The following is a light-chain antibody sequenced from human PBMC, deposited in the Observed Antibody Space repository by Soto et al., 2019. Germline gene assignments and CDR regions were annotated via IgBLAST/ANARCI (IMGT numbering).Light chain of an antibody. Sequence: EIVLTQSPGTLSLSPGERATLSCRASQSVMSRFFAWYQQKPGQAPRLLIYGTSSGAAGIPDRFSGSGSGKDITLTISRLELEDCAVYYCLQYDSARTFGPGTKVEMK. V-gene: IGKV3-20*01. CDR3: LQYDSART. CDR1: QSVMSRF. J-gene: IGKJ1*01. CDR2: GTS.